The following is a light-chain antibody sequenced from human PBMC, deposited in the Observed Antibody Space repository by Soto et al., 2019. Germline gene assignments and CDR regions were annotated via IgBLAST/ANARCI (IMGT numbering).Light chain of an antibody. Sequence: QSVLTQTPSVSGTPGQRVNISCSGSSSNIGRNYVYWYHQFPGTAPKLLLYRVNERPSGVPDRLSGSKSGTSASLAISGLRSGDEADYHCATWDDSLGGPVFGGGTKVTVL. J-gene: IGLJ2*01. V-gene: IGLV1-47*01. CDR2: RVN. CDR1: SSNIGRNY. CDR3: ATWDDSLGGPV.